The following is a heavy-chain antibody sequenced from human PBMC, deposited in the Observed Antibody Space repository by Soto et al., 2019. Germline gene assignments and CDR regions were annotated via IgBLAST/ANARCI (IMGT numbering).Heavy chain of an antibody. CDR1: GGTFSSYA. CDR3: ARDSVQNGYNPGGWFDP. J-gene: IGHJ5*02. V-gene: IGHV1-69*13. Sequence: SVKVSCKASGGTFSSYAISWVRQAPGQGFEWMGGIIPIFGTANYAQKFQGRVTITADESTSTAYMELSSLRSEDTAVYYCARDSVQNGYNPGGWFDPWGQGTLVTVSS. D-gene: IGHD5-12*01. CDR2: IIPIFGTA.